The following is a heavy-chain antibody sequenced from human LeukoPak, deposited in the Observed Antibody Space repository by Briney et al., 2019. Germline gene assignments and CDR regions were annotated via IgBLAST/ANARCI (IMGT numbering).Heavy chain of an antibody. Sequence: SETLSLTCTVSGGSISSGSYYWSWIRQPAGKGLEWIGRIYTSGSTNYNPSLKSRVTISVDTSKNQFSLKLSSVTAADTAVYYCARDQRGTNCYDYWGPGTLVTVSS. CDR2: IYTSGST. CDR1: GGSISSGSYY. CDR3: ARDQRGTNCYDY. J-gene: IGHJ4*02. V-gene: IGHV4-61*02. D-gene: IGHD2-2*01.